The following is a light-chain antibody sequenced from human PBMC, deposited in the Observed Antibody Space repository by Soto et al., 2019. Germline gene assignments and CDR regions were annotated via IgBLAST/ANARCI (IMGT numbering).Light chain of an antibody. CDR2: EVS. CDR1: SSDVGFYNY. J-gene: IGLJ3*02. Sequence: QSALTQPASVSGSPGQSLTISCTGTSSDVGFYNYVSWYQQHPGKAPKLMIYEVSNRPSGVSDRFSGSKSGNTASLTISGLQAEDEADYYCTSYTTGSTRVFGGGTKVTVL. CDR3: TSYTTGSTRV. V-gene: IGLV2-14*01.